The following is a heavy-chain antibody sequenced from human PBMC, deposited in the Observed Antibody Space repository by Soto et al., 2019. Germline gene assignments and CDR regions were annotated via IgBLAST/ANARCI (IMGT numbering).Heavy chain of an antibody. CDR2: IIPIFGTA. CDR3: AKQLGGLASYYDFWSGYSGWFDP. CDR1: GGTFSSYA. V-gene: IGHV1-69*13. J-gene: IGHJ5*02. Sequence: SVKVSCKASGGTFSSYAISWVRQAPGRGLEWMGGIIPIFGTANYAQKFQGRVTITADESTSTAYMELSSLRSEDTAVYYCAKQLGGLASYYDFWSGYSGWFDPWGQGTLVTVSS. D-gene: IGHD3-3*01.